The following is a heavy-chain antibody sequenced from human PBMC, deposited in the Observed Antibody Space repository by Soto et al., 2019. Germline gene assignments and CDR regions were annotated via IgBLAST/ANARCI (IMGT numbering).Heavy chain of an antibody. CDR1: GFSFSGYY. J-gene: IGHJ1*01. CDR3: ARDRAGSRRWSNSGEYFQH. D-gene: IGHD6-13*01. Sequence: PGVSLRLSCAASGFSFSGYYMSWIRQAPGKGLEWVSYISSSGSTIYYADSVKGRFTISRDNAKNSLYLQMNRLRAEDTAVYYCARDRAGSRRWSNSGEYFQHWGQGTLVTVSS. CDR2: ISSSGSTI. V-gene: IGHV3-11*01.